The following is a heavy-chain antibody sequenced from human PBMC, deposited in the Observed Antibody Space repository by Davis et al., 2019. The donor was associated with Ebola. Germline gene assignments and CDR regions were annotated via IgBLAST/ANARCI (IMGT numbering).Heavy chain of an antibody. V-gene: IGHV3-73*01. Sequence: GESLKISCAASGFTFSGSTMHWVRQASGKGLEWVGRIRSKANSYATAYAASVKGRFTISRDDSKNTAYLQMNSLKTEDTAVYYCSQTSPHVGDAWGQGTTVTVSS. J-gene: IGHJ6*02. D-gene: IGHD1/OR15-1a*01. CDR3: SQTSPHVGDA. CDR2: IRSKANSYAT. CDR1: GFTFSGST.